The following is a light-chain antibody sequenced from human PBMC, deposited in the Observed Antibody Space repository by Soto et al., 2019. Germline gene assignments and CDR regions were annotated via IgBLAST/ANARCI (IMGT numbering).Light chain of an antibody. CDR2: GAS. CDR3: QQYGTSPPT. Sequence: EIVLAQSPGTLSLSPGERATLSCRASQSVSSNFLAWYQKKPGQAPRLLIYGASSRATGIPDRFSGSGSGTDFILTSSRLEPEDFAVYYCQQYGTSPPTFGQGTRLDIK. J-gene: IGKJ5*01. V-gene: IGKV3-20*01. CDR1: QSVSSNF.